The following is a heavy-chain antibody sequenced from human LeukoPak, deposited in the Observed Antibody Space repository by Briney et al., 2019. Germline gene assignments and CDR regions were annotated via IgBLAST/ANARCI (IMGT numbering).Heavy chain of an antibody. CDR1: GGSVSSRNW. D-gene: IGHD3-22*01. J-gene: IGHJ4*02. V-gene: IGHV4-4*02. CDR2: IYHSGTT. Sequence: SETLSLTCSVSGGSVSSRNWWSWFRQAPGKGLEWIGEIYHSGTTTYNPNIMSRVIMSVDKSKNQFSLTLASVTAADTAVYYCARVTGYMIEDYFDYWGQGTLVTVSS. CDR3: ARVTGYMIEDYFDY.